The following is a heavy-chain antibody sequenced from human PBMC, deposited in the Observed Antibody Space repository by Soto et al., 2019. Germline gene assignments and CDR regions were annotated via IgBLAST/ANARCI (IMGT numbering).Heavy chain of an antibody. CDR1: GYTFTGYY. V-gene: IGHV1-18*04. Sequence: ASVKVSCKASGYTFTGYYMHWVRQAPGQGLEWMGWISAYNGNTNYAQKLQGRVTMTTDTSTSTAYMELRSLRSDDTAVYYCARRGRRIAVAADWFDPWGQGTLVTVSS. D-gene: IGHD6-19*01. J-gene: IGHJ5*02. CDR3: ARRGRRIAVAADWFDP. CDR2: ISAYNGNT.